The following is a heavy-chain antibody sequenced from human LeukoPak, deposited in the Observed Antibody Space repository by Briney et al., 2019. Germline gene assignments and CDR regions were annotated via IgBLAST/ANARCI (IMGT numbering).Heavy chain of an antibody. J-gene: IGHJ5*02. Sequence: GGSLRLSCAASGFTFDDYAMHWVRQAPGKGLEWVSGISWNSGSIGYADSVKGRFTISRDNAKNSLYLQMNSLRAEDTALYYCAKDGSSSYLRGKYNWFDPWGQGTLVTVSS. V-gene: IGHV3-9*01. D-gene: IGHD6-13*01. CDR1: GFTFDDYA. CDR2: ISWNSGSI. CDR3: AKDGSSSYLRGKYNWFDP.